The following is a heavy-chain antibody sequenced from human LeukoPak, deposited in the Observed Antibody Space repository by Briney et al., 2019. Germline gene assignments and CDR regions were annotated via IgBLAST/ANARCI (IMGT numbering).Heavy chain of an antibody. D-gene: IGHD2-8*01. J-gene: IGHJ4*02. Sequence: GGSLRLSCAASGFTFSDYTMNWVRQAPGKGLEWVANIKQDGSEKYYVDSVKGRFTISRDNAKNSLYLQMNSLRAEDTAVYYCARGRYCTGYWGQGTLVTVSS. CDR3: ARGRYCTGY. V-gene: IGHV3-7*01. CDR1: GFTFSDYT. CDR2: IKQDGSEK.